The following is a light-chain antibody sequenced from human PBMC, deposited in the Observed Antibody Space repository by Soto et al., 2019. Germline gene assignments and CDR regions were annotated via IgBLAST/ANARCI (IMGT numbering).Light chain of an antibody. J-gene: IGLJ1*01. Sequence: QSALTQPASVSGSLGQSITISCTGTSSDVGGYNYVSWYQQQPGKAPKLMISEVSNRPSGISNRFSGSKSGNTASLIISGLQAEDEADYYCCSFTSSTTYVFGTGTKATVL. V-gene: IGLV2-14*01. CDR3: CSFTSSTTYV. CDR1: SSDVGGYNY. CDR2: EVS.